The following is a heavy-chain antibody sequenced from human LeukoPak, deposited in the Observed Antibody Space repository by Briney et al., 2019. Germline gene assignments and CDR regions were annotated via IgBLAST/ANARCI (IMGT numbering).Heavy chain of an antibody. D-gene: IGHD3-16*01. J-gene: IGHJ4*02. CDR1: GFTFSSYA. V-gene: IGHV3-23*01. CDR3: AKDGPWGSYYFDY. CDR2: IGGSGGST. Sequence: PGGSLRLSCAASGFTFSSYAMSWGRQAPGKGLERVSAIGGSGGSTYYADSVKGRFTISRDNSKNTLYLQMNSLRAEDTAVYYCAKDGPWGSYYFDYWGQGTLVTVSS.